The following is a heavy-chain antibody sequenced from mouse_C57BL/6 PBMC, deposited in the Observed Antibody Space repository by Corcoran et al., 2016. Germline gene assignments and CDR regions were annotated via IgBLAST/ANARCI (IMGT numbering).Heavy chain of an antibody. Sequence: DVQLQESGPGLVKPSQSLSLTCSVTGYSITSGYYWNWIRQFPGNKLEWMGYISYDGSNNYNPSLKNRISITRDTSKNQFFLKLNSVTTEDTATYYWATITTGVAYYFDYWGQGTTLTVSS. CDR1: GYSITSGYY. V-gene: IGHV3-6*01. J-gene: IGHJ2*01. CDR2: ISYDGSN. D-gene: IGHD1-1*01. CDR3: ATITTGVAYYFDY.